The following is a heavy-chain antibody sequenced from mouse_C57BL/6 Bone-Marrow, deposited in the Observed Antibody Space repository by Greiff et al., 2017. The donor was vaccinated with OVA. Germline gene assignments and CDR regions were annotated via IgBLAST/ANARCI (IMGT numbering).Heavy chain of an antibody. J-gene: IGHJ1*03. V-gene: IGHV5-9*01. CDR3: ARHGDGLWYFDV. Sequence: EVKLMESGGGLVKPGGSLKLSCAASGFTFSSYTMSWVRQTPEKRLEWVATISGGGGNTYYPDSVKGRFTISRDHAKNTLYLQMSSLRSEDTALYYCARHGDGLWYFDVWGTGTTVTVSS. CDR2: ISGGGGNT. D-gene: IGHD1-2*01. CDR1: GFTFSSYT.